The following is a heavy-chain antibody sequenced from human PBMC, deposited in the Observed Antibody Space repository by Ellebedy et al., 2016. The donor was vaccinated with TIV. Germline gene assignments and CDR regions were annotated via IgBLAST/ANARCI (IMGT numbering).Heavy chain of an antibody. CDR3: AKDPYYGSGYFDL. CDR1: GFTFKTYS. D-gene: IGHD3-10*01. Sequence: GGSLRLXCEASGFTFKTYSMAWVRQAPGKGLEWVSSISGRGINTFYEDSVKGRFTISRDNSKNILHLQMNSLRAEDTAAYYCAKDPYYGSGYFDLWGRGTLVTV. J-gene: IGHJ2*01. CDR2: ISGRGINT. V-gene: IGHV3-23*01.